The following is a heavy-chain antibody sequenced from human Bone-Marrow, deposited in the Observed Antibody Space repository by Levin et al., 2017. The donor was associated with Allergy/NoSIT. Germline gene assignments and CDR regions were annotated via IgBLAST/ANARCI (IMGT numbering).Heavy chain of an antibody. J-gene: IGHJ6*02. CDR1: GFTFSSYA. CDR3: ARDLVGASYGMDV. V-gene: IGHV3-30-3*01. CDR2: ISYDGSNK. D-gene: IGHD1-26*01. Sequence: GESLKISCAASGFTFSSYAMHWVRQAPGKGLVWVALISYDGSNKYYADSVKGRFTISRDNSKNTLYLQMNSLRAEDTAVYYCARDLVGASYGMDVWGQGTTVTVSS.